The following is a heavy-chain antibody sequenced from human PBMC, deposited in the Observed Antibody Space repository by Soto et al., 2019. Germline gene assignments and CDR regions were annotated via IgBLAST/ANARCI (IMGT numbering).Heavy chain of an antibody. V-gene: IGHV1-46*01. D-gene: IGHD2-15*01. CDR2: INPSGGST. CDR3: AMMVVAATGSWVS. Sequence: GASVKVSCKASGYTFTSYYMHWVRQAPGQGLEWMGIINPSGGSTSYAQKFQGRVTMTRDTSTSTVYMELSSLRSEDTAVYYCAMMVVAATGSWVSRGQVTLVPVPP. J-gene: IGHJ4*02. CDR1: GYTFTSYY.